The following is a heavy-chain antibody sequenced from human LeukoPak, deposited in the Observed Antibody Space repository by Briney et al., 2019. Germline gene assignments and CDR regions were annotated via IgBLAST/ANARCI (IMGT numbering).Heavy chain of an antibody. Sequence: SETLSLTCAVYGGSFTNYYWTWIRQPPGKGLEWIGQIYHSGSTNYNPSLKSRVTISVDTSKNQFSLMLSSVTAADTAVYYCARREVETTFYYFYYMDVWGKGTTVTVSS. J-gene: IGHJ6*03. D-gene: IGHD2/OR15-2a*01. CDR3: ARREVETTFYYFYYMDV. CDR2: IYHSGST. V-gene: IGHV4-34*01. CDR1: GGSFTNYY.